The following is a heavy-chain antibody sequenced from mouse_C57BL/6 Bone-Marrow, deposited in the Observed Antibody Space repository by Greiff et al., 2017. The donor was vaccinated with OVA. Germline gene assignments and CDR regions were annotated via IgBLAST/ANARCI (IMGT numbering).Heavy chain of an antibody. D-gene: IGHD2-2*01. CDR2: ISYDGSN. CDR1: GYSITSGYY. V-gene: IGHV3-6*01. Sequence: EVKLMESGPGLVKPSQSLSLTCSVTGYSITSGYYWNWIRQFPGNKLEWMGYISYDGSNNYNPSLKNRISITRDTSKNQFFLKLNSVTTEDTATYYCARALYGYVPAWFAYWGQGTLVTVSA. J-gene: IGHJ3*01. CDR3: ARALYGYVPAWFAY.